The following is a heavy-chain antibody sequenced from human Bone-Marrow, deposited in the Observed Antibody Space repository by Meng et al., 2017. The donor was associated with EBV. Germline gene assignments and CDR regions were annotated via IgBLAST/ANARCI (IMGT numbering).Heavy chain of an antibody. Sequence: QVQLQESGPGLVKPSGXLSLTCAVAGGSSSSSNWWSWVRQPPGKGLEWIGEIYHSGSTNYNPSLKSRVTISVDKSKNQFSLKLSSVTAADTAVYYCARGSYDSSGYYYFDYWGQGTLVTVSS. J-gene: IGHJ4*02. CDR2: IYHSGST. CDR3: ARGSYDSSGYYYFDY. CDR1: GGSSSSSNW. D-gene: IGHD3-22*01. V-gene: IGHV4-4*02.